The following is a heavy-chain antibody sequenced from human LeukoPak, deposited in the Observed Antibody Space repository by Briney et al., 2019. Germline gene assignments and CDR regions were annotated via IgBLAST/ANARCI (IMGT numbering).Heavy chain of an antibody. J-gene: IGHJ6*03. CDR1: GGTFSSYA. Sequence: SVKVSCKASGGTFSSYAISWVRQAPGQGLEWMGGIIPIFGTANYAQKFQGRVTITTDESTSTAYMELRSLRPDDTAVYYCARVPTERYYYDSSGYYNYYYYMDVWGKGTTVTVSS. V-gene: IGHV1-69*05. D-gene: IGHD3-22*01. CDR2: IIPIFGTA. CDR3: ARVPTERYYYDSSGYYNYYYYMDV.